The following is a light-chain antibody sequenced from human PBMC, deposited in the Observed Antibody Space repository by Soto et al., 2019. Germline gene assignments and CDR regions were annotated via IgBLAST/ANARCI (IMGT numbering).Light chain of an antibody. CDR2: GAS. CDR1: QSVSSN. J-gene: IGKJ1*01. CDR3: QQYNNWPWT. V-gene: IGKV3-15*01. Sequence: EIVMTQSPATLSVSPGERATLSWRASQSVSSNLAWYQQKPGQAPRLLIYGASTRATDIPARFSGSGSRTEFTLTISSLQSEDFAVYYCQQYNNWPWTFGQGTKVDIK.